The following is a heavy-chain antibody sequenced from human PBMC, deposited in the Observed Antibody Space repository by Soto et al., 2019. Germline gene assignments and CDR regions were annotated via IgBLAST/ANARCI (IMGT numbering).Heavy chain of an antibody. CDR2: INAYNGNT. J-gene: IGHJ4*02. CDR1: GYTFTGYY. V-gene: IGHV1-18*04. CDR3: AREPNYFDY. Sequence: ASVKVSCKASGYTFTGYYMHWVRQAPGQGLEWMGWINAYNGNTKYAQRLQGRVTMTTDTSTSTAYMELRSLRSDDTAVYYCAREPNYFDYWGQGTLVTVSS.